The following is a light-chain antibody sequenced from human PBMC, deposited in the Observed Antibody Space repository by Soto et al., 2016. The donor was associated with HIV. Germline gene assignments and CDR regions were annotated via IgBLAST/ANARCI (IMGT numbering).Light chain of an antibody. CDR2: AAS. Sequence: DIQMTQFPSTLSASVGDRVTITCRASQGISSYLAWYQQKPGKAPKLLIYAASTLQSGVPSRFSGSGSGTEFTLIISSLQPEDFATYYCQQLRAFGQGTKVEIK. CDR3: QQLRA. V-gene: IGKV1-9*01. J-gene: IGKJ1*01. CDR1: QGISSY.